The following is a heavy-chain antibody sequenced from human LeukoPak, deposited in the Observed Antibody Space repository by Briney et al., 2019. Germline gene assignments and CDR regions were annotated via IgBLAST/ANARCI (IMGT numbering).Heavy chain of an antibody. CDR1: GYTFTSYA. Sequence: ASVKVSCKASGYTFTSYAMNWVRQAPGQGREGMGWINTNTGNPTYAQGFTGRFVFSLDTSVSTVYLQISSLKAEDTAVYYCARTNKVVEWLVRYDYYGMDVWGQGTTVTVSS. D-gene: IGHD6-19*01. J-gene: IGHJ6*02. CDR3: ARTNKVVEWLVRYDYYGMDV. CDR2: INTNTGNP. V-gene: IGHV7-4-1*02.